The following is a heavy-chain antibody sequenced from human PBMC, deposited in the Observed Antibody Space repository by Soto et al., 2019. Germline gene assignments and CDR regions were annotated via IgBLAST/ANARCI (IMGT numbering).Heavy chain of an antibody. CDR1: GYNFIAQN. Sequence: QVHLVQSGAEVKKPGASVKVSCMASGYNFIAQNRHWVRHAPGLGLEWMGKMKPNSGGSDYAQEFQGRVTVSRDTFIATDYTELTILKSDETPVYYCGSERNLNTPSDAFALWGQGTMVSVSS. J-gene: IGHJ3*01. V-gene: IGHV1-2*02. CDR2: MKPNSGGS. CDR3: GSERNLNTPSDAFAL.